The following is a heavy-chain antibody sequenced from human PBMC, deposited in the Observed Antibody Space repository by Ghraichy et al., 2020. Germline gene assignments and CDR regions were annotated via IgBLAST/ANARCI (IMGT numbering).Heavy chain of an antibody. CDR2: IKPDGSEK. J-gene: IGHJ6*02. CDR3: ARGYSSGWYSQFYFYYGMDV. D-gene: IGHD6-19*01. V-gene: IGHV3-7*03. Sequence: GGSLRLSCAASGFTFSSYWMNWVRQAPGKGLECVANIKPDGSEKSYVDSVMGRFTISRDNAKNSLYVQMNSLRAEDTAVYYCARGYSSGWYSQFYFYYGMDVWGQGTTVSVSS. CDR1: GFTFSSYW.